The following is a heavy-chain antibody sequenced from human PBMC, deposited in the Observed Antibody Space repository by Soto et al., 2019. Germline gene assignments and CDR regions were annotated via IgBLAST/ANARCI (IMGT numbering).Heavy chain of an antibody. CDR1: GGTFSSYG. Sequence: QVQLVQSGAEVKKPGSSVKVSCKAAGGTFSSYGISWLRQAPGQGLAWMGRIIPFLGKTNYAQNFQDRLTVTAYTSTNTAFMELSSLISDDTAVYYCAREGYTSSSIHRFLDSWGQGTLVTVSS. J-gene: IGHJ4*02. CDR2: IIPFLGKT. CDR3: AREGYTSSSIHRFLDS. D-gene: IGHD6-6*01. V-gene: IGHV1-69*09.